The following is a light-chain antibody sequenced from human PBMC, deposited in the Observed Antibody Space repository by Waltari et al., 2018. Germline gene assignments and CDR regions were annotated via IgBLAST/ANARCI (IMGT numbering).Light chain of an antibody. CDR1: QGITNW. V-gene: IGKV1D-12*01. CDR2: AAS. CDR3: QQDDTFPIT. Sequence: DIQMTQSPSSVSASIGDRVTITCRASQGITNWLAWYQQKPGKAPKLLIYAASTLKSGVPSRFTGSGSGTDVTLTINSLQPEDFATYYCQQDDTFPITFGQGTRLEIK. J-gene: IGKJ5*01.